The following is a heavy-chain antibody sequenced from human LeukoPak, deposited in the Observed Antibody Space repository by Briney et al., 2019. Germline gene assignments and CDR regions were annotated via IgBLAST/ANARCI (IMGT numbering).Heavy chain of an antibody. CDR1: GYTFIDCY. D-gene: IGHD1-26*01. CDR3: ARGQLGPTSAPFDS. CDR2: INPAGGST. Sequence: GASVKVSCKTSGYTFIDCYLHWVRQAPGQSFEYMGIINPAGGSTSYHHKFQDRVTMTREASTSTIYMELRSLTFEDTAVYYCARGQLGPTSAPFDSWGQGTLVTVSS. V-gene: IGHV1-46*01. J-gene: IGHJ4*02.